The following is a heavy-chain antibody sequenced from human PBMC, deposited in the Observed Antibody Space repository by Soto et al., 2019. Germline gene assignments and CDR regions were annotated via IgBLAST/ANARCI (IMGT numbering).Heavy chain of an antibody. CDR3: ARGGGYCTPTCCAIDS. D-gene: IGHD2-8*01. J-gene: IGHJ4*02. CDR2: VSLTGDRT. CDR1: RFSFSSYE. V-gene: IGHV3-23*01. Sequence: EVQLLESGGGLVQPGGSLRLSCVASRFSFSSYEMSWVRQAAGKGLEWVSRVSLTGDRTNYAGSVKGRFTVSRDNFKNTLYLEMDSLRPEDTAIYYCARGGGYCTPTCCAIDSWGRGTPVTVSS.